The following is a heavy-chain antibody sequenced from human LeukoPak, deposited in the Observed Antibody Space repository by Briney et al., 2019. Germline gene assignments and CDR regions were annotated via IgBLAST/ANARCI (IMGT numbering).Heavy chain of an antibody. D-gene: IGHD3-10*01. CDR1: GFTFEDYG. J-gene: IGHJ3*02. V-gene: IGHV3-20*04. CDR2: INWNGGST. Sequence: GGSLRLSCAASGFTFEDYGMTWVRQAPGKGLEWVSGINWNGGSTGYADSVKGRFTVSRDNSKNTLDLQMSSLRAEDTAVYYCAREQYGSDDALDIWGQGTLVTVSS. CDR3: AREQYGSDDALDI.